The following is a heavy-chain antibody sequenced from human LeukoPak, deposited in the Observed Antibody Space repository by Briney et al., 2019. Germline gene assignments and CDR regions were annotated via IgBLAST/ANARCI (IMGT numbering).Heavy chain of an antibody. CDR3: ARGCSSTTCSWPFDY. D-gene: IGHD2-2*01. Sequence: PSASVKVSCKASGYTFTSYDIHWVRQATGQGLEWMGWMSPNSGNTVYAQKFQGRVTMTRNTSISTAYMELSSLSSEGTAVYYCARGCSSTTCSWPFDYWGQGTLVTVSS. CDR2: MSPNSGNT. CDR1: GYTFTSYD. V-gene: IGHV1-8*01. J-gene: IGHJ4*02.